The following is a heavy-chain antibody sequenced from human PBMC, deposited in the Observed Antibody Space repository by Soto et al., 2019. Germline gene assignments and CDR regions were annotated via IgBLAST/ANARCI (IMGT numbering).Heavy chain of an antibody. D-gene: IGHD2-2*01. J-gene: IGHJ6*02. Sequence: QVQLVQSGAEVKKPGASVKVSCKASGYTFTSYDINWVRQATGQGLEWMGWMNPNSGNTGYAQKCQGRVTMTRNTSISTAYMELSSLRSEDTAVYYCARGGSTRRYYYYGMDVWGQGTTVTVSS. CDR2: MNPNSGNT. CDR1: GYTFTSYD. V-gene: IGHV1-8*01. CDR3: ARGGSTRRYYYYGMDV.